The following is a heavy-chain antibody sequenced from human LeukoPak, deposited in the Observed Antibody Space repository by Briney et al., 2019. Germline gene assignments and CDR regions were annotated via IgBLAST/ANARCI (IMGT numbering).Heavy chain of an antibody. V-gene: IGHV3-53*01. D-gene: IGHD6-19*01. CDR2: IYSGGST. J-gene: IGHJ5*02. CDR1: GFTVSSNY. CDR3: ARVRGSSGWYGADWFDP. Sequence: GGSLRLSCAASGFTVSSNYMSWVRQAPGKGLEWVSVIYSGGSTYYADSVKGRFTISRDNSKNTLYLQMNSLRAEDTAVYYCARVRGSSGWYGADWFDPWGQGTLVTVSS.